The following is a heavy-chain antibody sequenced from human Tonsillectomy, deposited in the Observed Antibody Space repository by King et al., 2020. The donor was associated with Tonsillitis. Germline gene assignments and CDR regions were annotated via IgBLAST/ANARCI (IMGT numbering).Heavy chain of an antibody. V-gene: IGHV5-51*01. J-gene: IGHJ3*02. CDR1: GYSFTNYW. CDR3: ARQFRQQLIWDAFHI. Sequence: EVQLVQSGAEVKKPGESLKISCKGSGYSFTNYWIGWVRQMPGKGLEWMGIIYPGDSDTTYSPSFQGQVTISADKSISTAYLQWSSLKASDTAMYYCARQFRQQLIWDAFHIWGQGTMVTVSS. D-gene: IGHD6-13*01. CDR2: IYPGDSDT.